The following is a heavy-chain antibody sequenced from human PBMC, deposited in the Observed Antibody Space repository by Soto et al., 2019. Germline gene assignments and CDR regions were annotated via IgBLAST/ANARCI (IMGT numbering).Heavy chain of an antibody. CDR1: GGSISRYN. CDR2: IYYSGST. V-gene: IGHV4-59*01. Sequence: SETLSLTCTVSGGSISRYNWSWIRQPPGKGLEWIGFIYYSGSTNYNPSLKSGVTISVDTSKNQLSLKLSSVTAAETDVYYCARDTAVAGRHYFGMDVWGQGTTVTVSS. J-gene: IGHJ6*02. D-gene: IGHD6-19*01. CDR3: ARDTAVAGRHYFGMDV.